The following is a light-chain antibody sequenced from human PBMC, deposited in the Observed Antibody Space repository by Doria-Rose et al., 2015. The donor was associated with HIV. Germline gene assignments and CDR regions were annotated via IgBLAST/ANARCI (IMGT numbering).Light chain of an antibody. CDR3: QQYDDLPYT. Sequence: QSSLSASVGDRLTFICQARKDIVIYLNWYQPKPGKAPKLLIYDASNLERGVPSRFSGSGSGTDFTFTISSLQPEDIATYYCQQYDDLPYTFDQGTNLK. V-gene: IGKV1-33*01. CDR1: KDIVIY. J-gene: IGKJ2*01. CDR2: DAS.